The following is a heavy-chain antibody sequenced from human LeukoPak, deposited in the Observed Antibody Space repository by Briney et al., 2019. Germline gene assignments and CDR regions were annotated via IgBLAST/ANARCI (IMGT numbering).Heavy chain of an antibody. Sequence: ASVKVSCKASGYTFTGYYMHWVRQAPGQGLEWMGRINPNSGGTNYAQKFQGRATMTRDTSISTAYMELSRLRSDDTAVYYCARSNYVPCRRPDCSSAQKRPDAFDIWGQGTMVTVSS. J-gene: IGHJ3*02. D-gene: IGHD2-2*01. CDR1: GYTFTGYY. V-gene: IGHV1-2*06. CDR2: INPNSGGT. CDR3: ARSNYVPCRRPDCSSAQKRPDAFDI.